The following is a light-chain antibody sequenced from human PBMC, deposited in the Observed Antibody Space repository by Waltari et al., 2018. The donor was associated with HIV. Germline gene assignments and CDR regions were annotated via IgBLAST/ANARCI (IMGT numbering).Light chain of an antibody. J-gene: IGLJ2*01. CDR3: GTWDSSLSAVL. Sequence: QSVLTQPPSVSAAPGQKVTISCSGSSSNIGNNYVSWYQQLPGTAPKLLIYDNNKRPAGMPDRVSGSKSGTSATLGSTGLQTGDEADYYCGTWDSSLSAVLFGGGTKLTVL. CDR2: DNN. CDR1: SSNIGNNY. V-gene: IGLV1-51*01.